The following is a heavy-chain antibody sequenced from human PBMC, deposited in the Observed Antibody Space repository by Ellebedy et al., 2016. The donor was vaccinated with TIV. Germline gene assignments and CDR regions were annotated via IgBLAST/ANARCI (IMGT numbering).Heavy chain of an antibody. CDR3: ARVGSGRVTYYFDY. CDR2: ISGSGGST. Sequence: GESLKISXAASGFTFSSYAMSWVRQAPGKGLEWVSAISGSGGSTYYADSVKGRFTISRDNSKNTLYLQMNSLRAEDTAVYYCARVGSGRVTYYFDYWGQGTLVTVSS. J-gene: IGHJ4*02. D-gene: IGHD3-10*01. CDR1: GFTFSSYA. V-gene: IGHV3-23*01.